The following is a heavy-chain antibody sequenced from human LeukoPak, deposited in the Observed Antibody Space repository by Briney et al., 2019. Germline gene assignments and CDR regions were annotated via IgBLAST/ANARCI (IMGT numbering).Heavy chain of an antibody. CDR3: TRDLAAVPGPRMDV. V-gene: IGHV3-7*03. D-gene: IGHD6-19*01. Sequence: GGSLRLSCAASGFSLSSYYMSWVRQAPGKGLEWVALINPDGSERYYVDSVKGRFTISRDNARNSLYLQMDSLRDDDTAMYFCTRDLAAVPGPRMDVWGQGTTVTVSS. CDR2: INPDGSER. J-gene: IGHJ6*02. CDR1: GFSLSSYY.